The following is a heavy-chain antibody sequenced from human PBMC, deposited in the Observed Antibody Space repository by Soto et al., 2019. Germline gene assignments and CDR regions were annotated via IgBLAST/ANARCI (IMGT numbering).Heavy chain of an antibody. CDR3: AAGLLPRISGTTLNP. J-gene: IGHJ5*02. Sequence: EVQVVESGGGLVQPGGSLRLSCAASGVTFSRYWMHWVRQVPGKGLVWVSRINIEGTSATYADSVKGRFTISRDNARNTLFLQMNSLRAEDSAVYYCAAGLLPRISGTTLNPWGQGTLVIVSS. V-gene: IGHV3-74*01. D-gene: IGHD1-7*01. CDR1: GVTFSRYW. CDR2: INIEGTSA.